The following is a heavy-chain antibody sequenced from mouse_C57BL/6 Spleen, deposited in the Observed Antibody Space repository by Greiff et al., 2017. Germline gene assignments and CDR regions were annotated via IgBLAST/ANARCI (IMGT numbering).Heavy chain of an antibody. Sequence: EVKLMESGGGLVKPGGSLKLSCAASGFTFSDYGMHWVRQAPEKGLAWVAYISSGSSTIYYADTVKGRFTISRDNAKNTLFLQMTSLRSEDTAMYYCARPPTTVVATGGYFDVWGTGTTVTVSS. CDR3: ARPPTTVVATGGYFDV. CDR2: ISSGSSTI. D-gene: IGHD1-1*01. V-gene: IGHV5-17*01. CDR1: GFTFSDYG. J-gene: IGHJ1*03.